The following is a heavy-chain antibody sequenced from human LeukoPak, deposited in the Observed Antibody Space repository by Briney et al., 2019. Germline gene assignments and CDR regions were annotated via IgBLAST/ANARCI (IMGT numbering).Heavy chain of an antibody. CDR3: VRRYCSSTSCTLDS. CDR1: GFTFSSYE. CDR2: ISNSGRTI. D-gene: IGHD2-2*01. Sequence: GSLRLSCAASGFTFSSYEMNWVRQAPGKELEWVSYISNSGRTIFYADSVKGRFTVSRDNAKNSLYLQMNSLRAEDTAVYYCVRRYCSSTSCTLDSWGQGTLVTVSS. V-gene: IGHV3-48*03. J-gene: IGHJ4*02.